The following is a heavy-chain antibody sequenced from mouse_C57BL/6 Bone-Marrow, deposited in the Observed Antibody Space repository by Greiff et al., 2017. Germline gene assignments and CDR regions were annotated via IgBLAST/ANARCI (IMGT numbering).Heavy chain of an antibody. CDR2: ISSGGSYI. CDR3: ARQSYDGYPWYFDV. V-gene: IGHV5-6*02. CDR1: GFTFSSYG. D-gene: IGHD2-3*01. J-gene: IGHJ1*03. Sequence: EVKLVESGGDLVKPGGSLKLSCAASGFTFSSYGMSWVRQTPDKRLEWVATISSGGSYIYYPDSVKGRFTISRDNAKNTLYLQMSSLKSEDTAMYYCARQSYDGYPWYFDVWGTGTTVTVSS.